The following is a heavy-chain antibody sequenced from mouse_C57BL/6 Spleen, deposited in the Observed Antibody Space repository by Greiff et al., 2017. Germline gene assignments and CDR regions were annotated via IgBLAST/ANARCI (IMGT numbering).Heavy chain of an antibody. V-gene: IGHV5-17*01. CDR1: GFTFSDYG. J-gene: IGHJ3*01. D-gene: IGHD2-2*01. Sequence: EVKLMESGGGLVKPGGSLKLSCAASGFTFSDYGMHWVRQAPEKGLEWVAYISSGSSTIYYADTVKGRFTISRDNAKNTLFLQMTSLRSEDTAMYYCARGGYPAWFAYWGQGTLVTGSA. CDR2: ISSGSSTI. CDR3: ARGGYPAWFAY.